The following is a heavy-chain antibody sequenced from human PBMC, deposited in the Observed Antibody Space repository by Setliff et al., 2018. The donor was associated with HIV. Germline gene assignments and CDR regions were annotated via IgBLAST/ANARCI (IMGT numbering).Heavy chain of an antibody. D-gene: IGHD4-17*01. J-gene: IGHJ4*02. CDR2: INHSGSS. CDR3: ARYDYGDFDY. V-gene: IGHV4-34*01. CDR1: GGSFSGYY. Sequence: SETLSLTCAVFGGSFSGYYWSWIRQPPGKGLEWIGEINHSGSSDYNPSLKSRVTISVDTSKNQFSLNLSSVTAADTAVYYCARYDYGDFDYWGQGTPVTVSS.